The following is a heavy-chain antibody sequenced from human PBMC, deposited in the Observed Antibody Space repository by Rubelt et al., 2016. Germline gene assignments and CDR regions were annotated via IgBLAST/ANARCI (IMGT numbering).Heavy chain of an antibody. CDR3: ARGRTRYYYDSSGYYYFDY. J-gene: IGHJ4*02. CDR2: IYYSGST. Sequence: QVQLQESGPGLVNPSETLSLTCTVSGGSMRTYYWSWIRQPPGKGLEWIGYIYYSGSTNYNPSLKSRVTISVDTSKNQFSLKLTFMTAADTAVYYWARGRTRYYYDSSGYYYFDYWGQGTLVTVSS. V-gene: IGHV4-59*12. CDR1: GGSMRTYY. D-gene: IGHD3-22*01.